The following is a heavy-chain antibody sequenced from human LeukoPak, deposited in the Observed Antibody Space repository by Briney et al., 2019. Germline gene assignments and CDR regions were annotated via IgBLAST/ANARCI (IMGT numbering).Heavy chain of an antibody. D-gene: IGHD3/OR15-3a*01. J-gene: IGHJ4*02. CDR3: ARQTGSGLFILP. V-gene: IGHV4-4*07. Sequence: SETLSLTCTVYGGSISSYYWSWIRQPAGEGLEWIGHIYSTGSTNYNPSLKSRVTLSVDRSKNQFSLRLTSVTAADTAVYYCARQTGSGLFILPGGQGTLVTVSS. CDR1: GGSISSYY. CDR2: IYSTGST.